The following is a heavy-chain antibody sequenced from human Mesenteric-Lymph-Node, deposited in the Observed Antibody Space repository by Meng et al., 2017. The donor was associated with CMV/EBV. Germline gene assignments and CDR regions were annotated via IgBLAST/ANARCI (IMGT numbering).Heavy chain of an antibody. CDR1: GFTVSSNY. V-gene: IGHV3-66*02. Sequence: GGSLRLSCAASGFTVSSNYMSWVRQAPGKGLEWVSVIYSGGNTYYADSVKGRFSISRDNSQNTLYLQMNSLRADDTAVYYCARGRAVTGGIHFDYWGQGTLVTVSS. CDR2: IYSGGNT. J-gene: IGHJ4*02. D-gene: IGHD6-19*01. CDR3: ARGRAVTGGIHFDY.